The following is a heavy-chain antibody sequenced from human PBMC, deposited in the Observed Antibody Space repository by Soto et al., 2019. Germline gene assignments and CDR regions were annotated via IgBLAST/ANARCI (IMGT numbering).Heavy chain of an antibody. Sequence: GGSLRLSCAASGFTFSDFALHWVRQAPGKGLEWVAVISYDGNNKYYTDSVKGRFTISRDNSKNTLHLQMNSLTAEDTALYYCARAPTYYYDTKDAFDIWGQGTMVTVSS. D-gene: IGHD3-22*01. CDR3: ARAPTYYYDTKDAFDI. J-gene: IGHJ3*02. V-gene: IGHV3-30-3*01. CDR2: ISYDGNNK. CDR1: GFTFSDFA.